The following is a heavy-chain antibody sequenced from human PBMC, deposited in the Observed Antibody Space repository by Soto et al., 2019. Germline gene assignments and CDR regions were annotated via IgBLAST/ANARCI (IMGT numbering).Heavy chain of an antibody. J-gene: IGHJ3*02. D-gene: IGHD4-17*01. V-gene: IGHV3-30*04. CDR2: ISHDGRN. CDR1: VGSMTNSAYY. CDR3: VRDRDDDGGYSGAFDI. Sequence: QLQLQESGPGLVRPSETLSLTCSVSVGSMTNSAYYWGWIRQPPGQGLEWVAVISHDGRNKYYADSVQGRFTVSRDNSKNTLSLQMSSLRGEDTAVYYCVRDRDDDGGYSGAFDIWGQGTMVTVSS.